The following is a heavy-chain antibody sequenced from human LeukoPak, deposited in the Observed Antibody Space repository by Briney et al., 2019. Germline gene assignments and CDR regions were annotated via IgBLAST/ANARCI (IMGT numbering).Heavy chain of an antibody. Sequence: GGSLRLSCAASGFTFSSYGMHWVRQAPGKGLEWVAVISYDGSNKYYADSVKGRFTISRDNSKNTLDLQMNSLRAEDTAVYYCAKGDYGDSQGAFDIWGQGTMVTVSS. D-gene: IGHD4-17*01. CDR2: ISYDGSNK. J-gene: IGHJ3*02. CDR3: AKGDYGDSQGAFDI. CDR1: GFTFSSYG. V-gene: IGHV3-30*18.